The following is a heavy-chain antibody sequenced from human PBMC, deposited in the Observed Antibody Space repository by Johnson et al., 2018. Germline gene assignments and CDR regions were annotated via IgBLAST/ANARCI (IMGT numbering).Heavy chain of an antibody. Sequence: VQLVQSGGGLVQPGGSLRLSCAASGFTFSSYDMRWVRQAPGKGLEWVSSISYSGGSTYYADSVKGRFTPSRDNSKKTLYLQMNSLRVEDTAVYYCAKDFPHWLGEGAFDIGGQGTMVTVSS. D-gene: IGHD6-19*01. V-gene: IGHV3-23*04. J-gene: IGHJ3*02. CDR3: AKDFPHWLGEGAFDI. CDR2: ISYSGGST. CDR1: GFTFSSYD.